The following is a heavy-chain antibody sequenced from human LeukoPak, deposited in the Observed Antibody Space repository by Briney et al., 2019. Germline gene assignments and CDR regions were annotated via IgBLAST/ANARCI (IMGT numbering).Heavy chain of an antibody. D-gene: IGHD3-22*01. CDR3: ARQGYYYSSGYSMDAFDS. CDR2: IYYSGST. Sequence: SETLSLTCTVSGGSISSYYWSWIRQPPGKGLEWIGYIYYSGSTNYNPSLTSRVTISVDTSKNQFSLKLSSVTAADTAVYYCARQGYYYSSGYSMDAFDSWGQGTMLTVSA. V-gene: IGHV4-59*08. J-gene: IGHJ3*02. CDR1: GGSISSYY.